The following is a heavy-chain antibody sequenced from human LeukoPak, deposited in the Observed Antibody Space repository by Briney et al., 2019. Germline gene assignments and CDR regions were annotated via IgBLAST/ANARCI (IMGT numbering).Heavy chain of an antibody. CDR2: IWYDGSNK. Sequence: GGSLRLSCAASGFTFSSYGMHWVRQAPGKGLEWVAVIWYDGSNKYYADSVKGRFTISRDNSKNTLYLQMNSLRAEDTAVYYCARGPSYYGSGSYFYWGQGTLVTVSS. CDR1: GFTFSSYG. J-gene: IGHJ4*02. CDR3: ARGPSYYGSGSYFY. V-gene: IGHV3-33*01. D-gene: IGHD3-10*01.